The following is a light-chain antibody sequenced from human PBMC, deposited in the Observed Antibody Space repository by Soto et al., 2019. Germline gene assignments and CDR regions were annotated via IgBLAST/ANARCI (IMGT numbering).Light chain of an antibody. V-gene: IGKV2-30*01. J-gene: IGKJ1*01. CDR1: QSLVYIDGNAY. CDR2: KAS. Sequence: VVMTQSPLSLPVTLGQPASISCWSSQSLVYIDGNAYLNWFQQRPGQSTRRLISKASKRDSRVPDRFSDSGSGTDFSLQINRVEAEDVGMYYCKQGTHCPPTVGRGTRVEIK. CDR3: KQGTHCPPT.